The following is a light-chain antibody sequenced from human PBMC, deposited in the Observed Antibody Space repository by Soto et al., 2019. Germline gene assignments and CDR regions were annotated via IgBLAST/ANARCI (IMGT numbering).Light chain of an antibody. Sequence: QSELTQPASASGSPGQSITISCTGTSSDVGSYNLVSWYQQHPGKAPKLMIYEGSKRPSGVSNRFSGSKSGNTASLTISGLQAEDEADYYCCSYAGSSTPYVFGTGTKVTVL. CDR2: EGS. V-gene: IGLV2-23*01. J-gene: IGLJ1*01. CDR1: SSDVGSYNL. CDR3: CSYAGSSTPYV.